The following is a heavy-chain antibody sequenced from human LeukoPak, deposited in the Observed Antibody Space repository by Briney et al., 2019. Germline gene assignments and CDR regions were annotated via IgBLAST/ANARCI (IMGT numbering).Heavy chain of an antibody. D-gene: IGHD1-1*01. CDR3: AKDKDPWKSTSISDFDY. CDR1: GFTFSDNY. Sequence: GGSLRLSCAASGFTFSDNYMSWIRQAPGKGLEWVSYISSSGSTIYYADSVKGRFTISRENAKTSLYLQMNSLRAEDTAVYFCAKDKDPWKSTSISDFDYWGQGTLVTVSS. V-gene: IGHV3-11*04. J-gene: IGHJ4*02. CDR2: ISSSGSTI.